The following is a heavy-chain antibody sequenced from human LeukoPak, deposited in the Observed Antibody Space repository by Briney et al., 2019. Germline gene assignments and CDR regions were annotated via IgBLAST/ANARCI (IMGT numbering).Heavy chain of an antibody. J-gene: IGHJ4*02. V-gene: IGHV3-15*01. D-gene: IGHD6-19*01. CDR1: GFTFSNTW. CDR2: IKSKTDGGTT. Sequence: GGSLRLSCAASGFTFSNTWMTWVRQAPGKGLEWVGRIKSKTDGGTTDYAAPVKGRFNISRDDSKNTLYLQMNSLKTEDTAVYYCATESRGGAVAGTISYWGQGTLVTVSS. CDR3: ATESRGGAVAGTISY.